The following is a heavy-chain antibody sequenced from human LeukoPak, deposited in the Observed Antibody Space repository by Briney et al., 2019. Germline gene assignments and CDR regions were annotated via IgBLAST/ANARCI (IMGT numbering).Heavy chain of an antibody. CDR3: ARGRDYYDRSGYYYVEYYFDY. V-gene: IGHV1-2*02. D-gene: IGHD3-22*01. Sequence: ASVKVSCKASGYTFTGYYMHWVRQAPGQGLEWMGWINPNSGGTNYAQKFQGRVTMTRDTSISTAYMELSRLRSDDTAVYYCARGRDYYDRSGYYYVEYYFDYWGQGTLVTVSS. CDR2: INPNSGGT. CDR1: GYTFTGYY. J-gene: IGHJ4*02.